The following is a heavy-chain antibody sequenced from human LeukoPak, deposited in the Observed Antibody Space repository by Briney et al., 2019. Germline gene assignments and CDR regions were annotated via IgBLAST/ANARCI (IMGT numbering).Heavy chain of an antibody. D-gene: IGHD4-17*01. J-gene: IGHJ4*02. V-gene: IGHV3-30-3*01. Sequence: GVSLRLSCAASGFTFSSYAMHWVRQAPGKGLEWVAVISYDGSDKYYADSVKGRFTISRDNSKNTLYLQMNSLRAEDTAVYYCASAIDYGDENFNYWGQGTLVTVSS. CDR2: ISYDGSDK. CDR3: ASAIDYGDENFNY. CDR1: GFTFSSYA.